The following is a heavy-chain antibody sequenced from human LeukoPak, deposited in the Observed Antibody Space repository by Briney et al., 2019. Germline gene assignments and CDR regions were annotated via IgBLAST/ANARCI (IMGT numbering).Heavy chain of an antibody. J-gene: IGHJ4*02. V-gene: IGHV1-69*05. D-gene: IGHD6-19*01. CDR1: GGTFSSYA. CDR3: ARDLAAVAGTTYDY. CDR2: IIPIFGTA. Sequence: SVKVSCKASGGTFSSYAISWVRQAPGQGLEWMGGIIPIFGTANYAQKFQGRVTMTRDTSTSTVYMELSSLRSEDTAVYYCARDLAAVAGTTYDYWGQGTLVTVSS.